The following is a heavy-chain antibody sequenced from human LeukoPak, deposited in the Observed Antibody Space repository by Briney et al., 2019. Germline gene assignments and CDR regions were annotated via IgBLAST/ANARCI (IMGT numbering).Heavy chain of an antibody. CDR2: IYTSGST. D-gene: IGHD6-19*01. CDR1: GGSFSGYY. Sequence: PPETLSLTCAVYGGSFSGYYWSWIRQPAGKGLEWIGRIYTSGSTNYNPSLKSRVTISVDTSKNQFSLKLSSVTAADTAVYYCARDSGWYAWYFDLWGRGTLVTVSS. CDR3: ARDSGWYAWYFDL. J-gene: IGHJ2*01. V-gene: IGHV4-4*07.